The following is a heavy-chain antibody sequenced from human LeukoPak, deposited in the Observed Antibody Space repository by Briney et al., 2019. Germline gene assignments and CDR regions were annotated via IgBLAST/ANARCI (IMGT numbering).Heavy chain of an antibody. D-gene: IGHD3-10*01. Sequence: GGSLRLSCAASGFTFSNAWMSWVRQAPGKGLEWVGRIKSKTDGGTTDYAAPVKGRFTISRDDPKNTLYLQMNSLKTEDTAVYYCTTAMYYGSGSYYGINWFDPWGQGTLVTVFS. CDR2: IKSKTDGGTT. CDR3: TTAMYYGSGSYYGINWFDP. J-gene: IGHJ5*02. CDR1: GFTFSNAW. V-gene: IGHV3-15*01.